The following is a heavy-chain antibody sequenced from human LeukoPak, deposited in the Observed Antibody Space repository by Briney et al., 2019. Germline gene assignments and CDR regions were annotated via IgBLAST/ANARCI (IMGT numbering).Heavy chain of an antibody. CDR2: ISWNSGTV. D-gene: IGHD3-22*01. CDR3: ARDVWPYTYYYDTHPLGGGFDC. J-gene: IGHJ4*02. Sequence: GRSLRLSCAASGFTFDHYAMHWVRQAPGKGLEWVSSISWNSGTVDYADSVKGRFTISRDNAKNSLYLQMNSLRTEDMAFYDYARDVWPYTYYYDTHPLGGGFDCWRQGTLVTVSS. CDR1: GFTFDHYA. V-gene: IGHV3-9*03.